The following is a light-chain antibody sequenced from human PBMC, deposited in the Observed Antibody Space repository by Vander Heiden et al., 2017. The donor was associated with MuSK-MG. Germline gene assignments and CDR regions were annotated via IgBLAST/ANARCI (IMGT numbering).Light chain of an antibody. CDR1: ETISGR. CDR2: TAS. CDR3: QQTNSFPRT. J-gene: IGKJ1*01. Sequence: EIQMPHAPSTLSASVGDRVTITCRASETISGRLDWYQHKPGKAPNLLICTASSLESGVPSRFSGSVSGTDFALTISGLRLDDFATYFCQQTNSFPRTFGQGTKVEIK. V-gene: IGKV1-5*03.